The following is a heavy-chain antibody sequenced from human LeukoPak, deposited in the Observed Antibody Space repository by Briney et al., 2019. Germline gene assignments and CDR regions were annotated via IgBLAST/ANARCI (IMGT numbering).Heavy chain of an antibody. CDR3: ARDQYDTWSRRGNFDS. Sequence: GGSLRLSCVASGFTFGKYWMSWVRQAPGKGLEWVANIKLDGSEKNYVDSVKGRSTISRDNTKNSLYLQMNSLRAEDTAVFYCARDQYDTWSRRGNFDSWGQGTLVIVSS. D-gene: IGHD3-3*01. V-gene: IGHV3-7*03. CDR1: GFTFGKYW. CDR2: IKLDGSEK. J-gene: IGHJ4*02.